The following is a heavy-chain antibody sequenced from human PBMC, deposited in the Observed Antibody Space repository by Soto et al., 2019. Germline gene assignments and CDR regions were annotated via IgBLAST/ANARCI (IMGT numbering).Heavy chain of an antibody. Sequence: SETLSLTCTVSGGSISSYYWSWIRQPPGKGLEWIGYIYYSGSTNYNPSLKSRVTISVDTSKNQFSLKLSSVTAADTAVYYCARGDCSGGTCYLGYYYMDVWGKGTTVT. CDR1: GGSISSYY. CDR3: ARGDCSGGTCYLGYYYMDV. V-gene: IGHV4-59*01. CDR2: IYYSGST. D-gene: IGHD2-15*01. J-gene: IGHJ6*03.